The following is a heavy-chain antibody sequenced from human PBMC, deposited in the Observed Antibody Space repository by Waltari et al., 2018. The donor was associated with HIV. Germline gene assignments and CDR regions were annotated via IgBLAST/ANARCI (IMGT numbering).Heavy chain of an antibody. Sequence: QVQLVQSGAEVKKPGASVKVSCKASGYTFTIYDMPWVRQAPGQRLEWMGWINSGNGNTKYSQKFQGRVTITRDTSASTAYMELSSLRSEDTAVYYCARDYLPHTVPVRWYNWFDPWGQGTLVTVSS. CDR1: GYTFTIYD. V-gene: IGHV1-3*01. CDR3: ARDYLPHTVPVRWYNWFDP. CDR2: INSGNGNT. J-gene: IGHJ5*02. D-gene: IGHD3-10*01.